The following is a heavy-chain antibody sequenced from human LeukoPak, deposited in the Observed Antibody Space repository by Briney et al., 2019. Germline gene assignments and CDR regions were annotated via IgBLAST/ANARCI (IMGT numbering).Heavy chain of an antibody. Sequence: GGSLRLSCAASGFTLSSYAMSWVRQAPAKGLEWVSAISGSGGSTFYPDSVKGRFTISRDNSKNTLYLQINSLRAEDTAVYYCAKTRGYSYGAIDYWGQGTLVTVSS. CDR3: AKTRGYSYGAIDY. CDR1: GFTLSSYA. D-gene: IGHD5-18*01. J-gene: IGHJ4*02. CDR2: ISGSGGST. V-gene: IGHV3-23*01.